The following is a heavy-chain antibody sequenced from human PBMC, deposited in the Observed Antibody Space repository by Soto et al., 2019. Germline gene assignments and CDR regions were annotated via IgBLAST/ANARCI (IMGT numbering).Heavy chain of an antibody. CDR3: ARAHEVAWFDS. Sequence: GGSLRLSCVASGFTFSSYRMHWVRQAPGKGLQWVASITNRGTHTYSADSVKGRFTISRDNDKNSLYLQMNNLRAEDTATYYCARAHEVAWFDSWGLGTLVTVSS. D-gene: IGHD2-15*01. J-gene: IGHJ5*01. CDR2: ITNRGTHT. CDR1: GFTFSSYR. V-gene: IGHV3-21*06.